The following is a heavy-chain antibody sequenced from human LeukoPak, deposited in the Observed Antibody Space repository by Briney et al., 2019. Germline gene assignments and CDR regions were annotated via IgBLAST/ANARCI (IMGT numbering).Heavy chain of an antibody. V-gene: IGHV3-74*01. CDR1: GFTFRDYW. Sequence: TGGSLRLSCAASGFTFRDYWMHWVRQARGKGPVWVSRINPDGSITTYADSVKGRFTISRDNAKNSLYLQMNSLRAEDTAVYYCARGHRMTAQDAFDIWGQGTMVTVSS. D-gene: IGHD2-8*01. J-gene: IGHJ3*02. CDR2: INPDGSIT. CDR3: ARGHRMTAQDAFDI.